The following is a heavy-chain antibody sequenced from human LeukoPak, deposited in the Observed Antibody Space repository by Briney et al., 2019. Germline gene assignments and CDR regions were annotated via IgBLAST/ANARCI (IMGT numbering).Heavy chain of an antibody. V-gene: IGHV3-23*05. D-gene: IGHD3-22*01. CDR2: IDKTGGET. CDR1: GFTFRSYA. Sequence: PGGSLRLSCAVSGFTFRSYAMSWVRQAPGKGLERVSGIDKTGGETNYADSVKGRFTISRDNSKNTVHLQTNSLRAEDTALYYCAKDDDGGAYYATFTHWGRGILVSVSS. CDR3: AKDDDGGAYYATFTH. J-gene: IGHJ4*02.